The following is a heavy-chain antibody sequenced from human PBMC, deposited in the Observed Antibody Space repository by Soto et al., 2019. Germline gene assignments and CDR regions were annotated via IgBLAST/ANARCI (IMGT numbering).Heavy chain of an antibody. Sequence: GASVKVSWKASGGTFSSYTISWVRQAPGQGLEWMGRIIPILGIANYAQKFQGRVTITADKSTSTAYMELSSLRSEDTAVYYCARGTPVRLEQLPTVLFDYWGQGILVTVSS. D-gene: IGHD6-6*01. V-gene: IGHV1-69*02. CDR3: ARGTPVRLEQLPTVLFDY. CDR1: GGTFSSYT. CDR2: IIPILGIA. J-gene: IGHJ4*02.